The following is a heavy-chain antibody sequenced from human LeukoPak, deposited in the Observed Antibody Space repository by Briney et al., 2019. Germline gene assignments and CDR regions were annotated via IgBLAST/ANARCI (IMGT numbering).Heavy chain of an antibody. CDR3: ARHVPRVVY. D-gene: IGHD2-2*01. Sequence: GGSLRLSCAASGFTFSTSPMTWVRQGPGKGLEWVSTISSGGANTYYADSVKGRFTISRDNSKNTLYLQMNSLRADDTAIYYCARHVPRVVYWGQGTLVTVSS. J-gene: IGHJ4*02. V-gene: IGHV3-23*01. CDR1: GFTFSTSP. CDR2: ISSGGANT.